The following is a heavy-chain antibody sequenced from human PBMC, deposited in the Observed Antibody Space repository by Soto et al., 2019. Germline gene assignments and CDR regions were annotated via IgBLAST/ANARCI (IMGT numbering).Heavy chain of an antibody. CDR1: GYTFTSYG. CDR2: ISAYNGNT. Sequence: ASVKVSCKASGYTFTSYGISWVRQAPGQGLEWMGWISAYNGNTNYAQKLQGRVTMTTDTSTSTAYMELRSLRSDDPAVYYCARDHPTEYYDFWSGYLTQWFDPWGQGTLVTVSS. J-gene: IGHJ5*02. CDR3: ARDHPTEYYDFWSGYLTQWFDP. D-gene: IGHD3-3*01. V-gene: IGHV1-18*01.